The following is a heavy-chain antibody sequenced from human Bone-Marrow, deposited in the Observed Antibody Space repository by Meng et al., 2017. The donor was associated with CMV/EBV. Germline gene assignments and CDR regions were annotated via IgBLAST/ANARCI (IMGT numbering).Heavy chain of an antibody. CDR1: AGSLSSTTYY. J-gene: IGHJ4*02. Sequence: SETLSLTCTVSAGSLSSTTYYWGWVRQPPGKGLEWIGHVHYSGSTYYNPSLKSRVTVSEDMSKNQFSLTLTSLTAADTAVYFCARVYGDYGAYFDYWGQETLVTVSS. D-gene: IGHD4-17*01. CDR2: VHYSGST. V-gene: IGHV4-39*07. CDR3: ARVYGDYGAYFDY.